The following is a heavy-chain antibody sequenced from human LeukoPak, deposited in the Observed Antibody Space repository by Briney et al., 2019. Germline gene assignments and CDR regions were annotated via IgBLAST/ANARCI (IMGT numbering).Heavy chain of an antibody. CDR2: IGAYNGNT. CDR3: ARLYGYSSSWPRGDFDY. J-gene: IGHJ4*02. V-gene: IGHV1-18*01. Sequence: ASVKVSCKASGYTFTSYGISWVRQAPGQGLEWMGWIGAYNGNTNYAQKLQGRVTMTTDTSTSTAYMELRSLRSDDTAVYYCARLYGYSSSWPRGDFDYWGQGTLVTVSS. D-gene: IGHD6-13*01. CDR1: GYTFTSYG.